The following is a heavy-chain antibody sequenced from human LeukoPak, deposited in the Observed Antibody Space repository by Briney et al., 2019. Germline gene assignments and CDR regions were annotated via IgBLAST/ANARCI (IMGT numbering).Heavy chain of an antibody. D-gene: IGHD6-19*01. V-gene: IGHV4-61*01. CDR2: IYYSGST. Sequence: PSETLSLTCTVSGGSISSDTYFWNWIRQPPGKGLEWIGYIYYSGSTNYNPSLKSRVTISVDTSKNQFSLKLSSVTAADTAVYYCARGRLGGVFDYWGQGTLVTVSS. CDR3: ARGRLGGVFDY. J-gene: IGHJ4*02. CDR1: GGSISSDTYF.